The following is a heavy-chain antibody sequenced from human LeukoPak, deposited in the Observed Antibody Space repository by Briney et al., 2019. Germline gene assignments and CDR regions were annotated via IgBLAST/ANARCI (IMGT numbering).Heavy chain of an antibody. CDR1: GYTFTSYD. V-gene: IGHV1-18*01. J-gene: IGHJ6*02. CDR2: ISAYNGNT. CDR3: ASNPDYDFWSGFRISYYGMDV. D-gene: IGHD3-3*01. Sequence: ASVKVSCKASGYTFTSYDINWVRQAPGQGLEWMGWISAYNGNTNYAQKLQGRVTMTTDTSTSTAYMELRSLRSDDTAVYYCASNPDYDFWSGFRISYYGMDVWGQGTTVTVSS.